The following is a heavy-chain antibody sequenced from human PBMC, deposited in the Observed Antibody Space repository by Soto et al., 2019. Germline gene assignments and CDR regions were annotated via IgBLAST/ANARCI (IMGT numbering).Heavy chain of an antibody. V-gene: IGHV1-69*01. CDR3: ARSQGSSTSLEIYFYYYYGMDV. CDR1: GGTFSSYA. Sequence: QVQLVQSGAEVKKPGSSVKVSCKASGGTFSSYAISWVRQAPGRGLEWMGGIIPIPGTANYAQKLQGRVTITADESTSTAYMEMSSLRYEDTAVYYCARSQGSSTSLEIYFYYYYGMDVWGQGTTVTVSS. CDR2: IIPIPGTA. J-gene: IGHJ6*02. D-gene: IGHD2-2*01.